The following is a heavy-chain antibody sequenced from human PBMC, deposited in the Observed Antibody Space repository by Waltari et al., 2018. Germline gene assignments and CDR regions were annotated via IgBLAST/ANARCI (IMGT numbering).Heavy chain of an antibody. D-gene: IGHD6-13*01. CDR1: GFTFTSHW. CDR2: INRDGSNT. J-gene: IGHJ5*02. CDR3: AGGPQSGASSAWYGWFDP. V-gene: IGHV3-74*01. Sequence: EVQLVESGGNLVQPGGSLRLSCAASGFTFTSHWMHWVRQAPGKGLVWVSRINRDGSNTRYADSVKGRFTSSRDNAKNTLYLEMNSLRAEDTAVYFCAGGPQSGASSAWYGWFDPWGQGTLVTVSS.